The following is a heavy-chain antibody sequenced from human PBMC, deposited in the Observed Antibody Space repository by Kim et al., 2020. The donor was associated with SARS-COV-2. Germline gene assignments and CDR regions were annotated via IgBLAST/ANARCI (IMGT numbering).Heavy chain of an antibody. CDR1: GGSISSGDYY. CDR2: IYYSGST. Sequence: SETLSLTCTVSGGSISSGDYYWSWIRQPPGKGLEWIGYIYYSGSTYYNPSLKSRVTISVDTSKNQFSLKLSSVTAADTAVYYCARVSVRGDRRWFDPWGQGTLVTVSS. V-gene: IGHV4-30-4*01. D-gene: IGHD3-10*01. CDR3: ARVSVRGDRRWFDP. J-gene: IGHJ5*02.